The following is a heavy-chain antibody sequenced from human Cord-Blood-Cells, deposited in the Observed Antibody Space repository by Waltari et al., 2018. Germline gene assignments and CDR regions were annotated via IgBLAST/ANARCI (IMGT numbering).Heavy chain of an antibody. J-gene: IGHJ4*02. CDR3: ASIAAAGHDY. CDR2: ISSSSSYI. V-gene: IGHV3-21*01. D-gene: IGHD6-13*01. CDR1: GFTFSSYS. Sequence: EVQLVESGGGLVKPGGSLRLSCAASGFTFSSYSMNWVRQAPGKAMEWVSSISSSSSYIYYADSVKGRFTISRDNAKNSLYLQMNSLRAEDTAVYYCASIAAAGHDYWGQGTLVTVSS.